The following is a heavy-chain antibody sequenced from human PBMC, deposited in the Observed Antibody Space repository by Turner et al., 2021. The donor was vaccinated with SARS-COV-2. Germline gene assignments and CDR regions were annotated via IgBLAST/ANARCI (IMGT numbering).Heavy chain of an antibody. J-gene: IGHJ4*02. D-gene: IGHD3-22*01. V-gene: IGHV3-21*01. CDR3: ARSPTAPGYYYDSSGYYTPYYFDY. Sequence: EVQLVESGGGLVKPGGSLRLSCAASGFTFSSYSMNWVRQGPGKGLEWVSSISSSSSYIYYADSVKGRFTISRDNAKNSLYLQMNSLRAEDTAVYYCARSPTAPGYYYDSSGYYTPYYFDYWGQGTLVTVSS. CDR1: GFTFSSYS. CDR2: ISSSSSYI.